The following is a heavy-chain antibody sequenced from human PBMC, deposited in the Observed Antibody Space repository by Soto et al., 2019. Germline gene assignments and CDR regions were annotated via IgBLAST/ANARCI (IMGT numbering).Heavy chain of an antibody. CDR1: GFTFSSYG. D-gene: IGHD3-3*01. J-gene: IGHJ4*02. V-gene: IGHV3-30*18. Sequence: GGSLRLSCAASGFTFSSYGMHWVRQAPCKGLEWVAVISYDGSNKYYADSVKGRFTISRDNSKNTLYLQMNSLRAEDTAVYYCAKGYDFWSGYYECPDYWGQGTLVTVSS. CDR2: ISYDGSNK. CDR3: AKGYDFWSGYYECPDY.